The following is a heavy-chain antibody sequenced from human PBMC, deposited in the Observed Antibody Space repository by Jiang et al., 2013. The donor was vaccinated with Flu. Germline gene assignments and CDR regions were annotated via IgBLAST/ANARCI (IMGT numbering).Heavy chain of an antibody. CDR2: ISYSGST. V-gene: IGHV4-59*02. CDR1: GGSVSSNY. Sequence: GSGLVKPSETLSLTCSVSGGSVSSNYWTWIRQIPGKGLEWIGYISYSGSTNHNPSLKSRVTMSIDTSKNQISLKVSSVTAADTALYFCASGGNPGLVFDYWG. D-gene: IGHD1-14*01. CDR3: ASGGNPGLVFDY. J-gene: IGHJ4*01.